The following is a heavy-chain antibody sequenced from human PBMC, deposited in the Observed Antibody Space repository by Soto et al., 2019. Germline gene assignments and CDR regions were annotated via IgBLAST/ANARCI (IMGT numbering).Heavy chain of an antibody. J-gene: IGHJ6*02. CDR2: IIPIFGTA. V-gene: IGHV1-69*12. CDR1: GGTFSSYA. D-gene: IGHD5-12*01. CDR3: ASSVDKYYYYGMDV. Sequence: QVQLVQSGAEVKKPGSSVKVSCKASGGTFSSYAISCVRQAPGQGLEWMGGIIPIFGTANYAQKFQGRVTITADESTSTAYMELRSMRSEDTAVYYCASSVDKYYYYGMDVWGQGTTVTVSS.